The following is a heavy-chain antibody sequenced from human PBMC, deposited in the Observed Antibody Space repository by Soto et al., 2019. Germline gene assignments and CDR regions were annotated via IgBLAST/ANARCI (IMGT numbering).Heavy chain of an antibody. V-gene: IGHV1-69*13. D-gene: IGHD3-22*01. CDR1: GGTFSSYA. J-gene: IGHJ6*02. CDR3: AAGNYYGNYYCYGMDV. CDR2: IIPIFGTA. Sequence: SVKVSCKASGGTFSSYAISWVRQAPGQGLEWMGGIIPIFGTANYAQKFQGRVTITADESTSTAYMELSSLRSEDTAVYYCAAGNYYGNYYCYGMDVWDQGTTVTVSS.